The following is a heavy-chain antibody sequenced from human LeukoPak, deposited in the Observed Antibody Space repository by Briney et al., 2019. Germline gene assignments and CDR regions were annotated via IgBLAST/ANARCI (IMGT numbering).Heavy chain of an antibody. D-gene: IGHD3-22*01. J-gene: IGHJ3*02. CDR2: IYTSGST. CDR3: ARDYYYDSSGYISDAFDI. CDR1: GFTFSSYS. Sequence: PGGSLRLSCAASGFTFSSYSMNWIRQPAGKGLEWIGRIYTSGSTNYNPSLKSRVTMSVDTSKNQFSLKLSSVTAADTAVYYCARDYYYDSSGYISDAFDIWGQGTMVTVSS. V-gene: IGHV4-4*07.